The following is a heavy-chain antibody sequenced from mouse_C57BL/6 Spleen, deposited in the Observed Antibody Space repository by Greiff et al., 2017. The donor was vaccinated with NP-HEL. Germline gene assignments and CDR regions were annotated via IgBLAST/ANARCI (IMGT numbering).Heavy chain of an antibody. J-gene: IGHJ2*01. CDR3: VLWLRAWYY. Sequence: QVQLQQPGAELVKPLSSFPFSCPSSGYTFTSYWMHWVKQRPGQGLEWIGRIHPSDSDTNSNQKFKGKATLTVDKSSSTAYMQLSSLTSEDSAVYYCVLWLRAWYYWGQGTTLTVSS. D-gene: IGHD2-2*01. CDR2: IHPSDSDT. V-gene: IGHV1-74*01. CDR1: GYTFTSYW.